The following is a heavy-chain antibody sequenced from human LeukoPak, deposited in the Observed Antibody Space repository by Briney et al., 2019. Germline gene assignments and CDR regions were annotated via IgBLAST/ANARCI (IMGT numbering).Heavy chain of an antibody. CDR1: GGSISSHY. CDR3: VRGGDDNAMWRYYFDY. CDR2: ISYSGST. D-gene: IGHD2-21*01. J-gene: IGHJ4*02. V-gene: IGHV4-59*11. Sequence: SETLSLTCTVPGGSISSHYWSWIRQLPGQGLQWIGYISYSGSTDYNPSLKSRVTISVDTSKTQFSLKLSSVTAADTAMYYCVRGGDDNAMWRYYFDYWGQGTLVSVSS.